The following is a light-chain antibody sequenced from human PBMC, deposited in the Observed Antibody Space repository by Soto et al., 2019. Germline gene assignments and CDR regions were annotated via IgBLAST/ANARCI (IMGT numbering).Light chain of an antibody. Sequence: EIVLMQSPGTLSLSPVERATLSCMASQSVSNNYLAWYQQKPGQAPRLLIYGASNRATGIPDRLSGSGSGTDFTLTISRLEPEDFAVYYCQQYGSSGTFGQGTKVDIK. CDR2: GAS. J-gene: IGKJ1*01. V-gene: IGKV3-20*01. CDR1: QSVSNNY. CDR3: QQYGSSGT.